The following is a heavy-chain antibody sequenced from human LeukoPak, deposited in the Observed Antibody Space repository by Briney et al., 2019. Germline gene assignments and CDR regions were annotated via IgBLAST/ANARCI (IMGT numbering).Heavy chain of an antibody. V-gene: IGHV4-59*01. D-gene: IGHD5-18*01. J-gene: IGHJ4*02. CDR3: ARVQYSYGSGYCFDY. CDR2: VYYTGST. Sequence: SETLSLTCNVSGGSISSYYWSWLRQPPGKGMEWIAYVYYTGSTYYNPSLKSQVTASLETSENQFSLKVNSVTAEDTAVYYCARVQYSYGSGYCFDYWGQGALVTVSS. CDR1: GGSISSYY.